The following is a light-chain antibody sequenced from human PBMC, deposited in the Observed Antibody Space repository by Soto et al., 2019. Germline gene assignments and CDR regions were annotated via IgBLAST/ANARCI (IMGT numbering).Light chain of an antibody. Sequence: SVLTQPPSVSAAPGQKVIIACSGSSSNIGKNYVSWYQPLPGTAPKVLMYENNKRHPAIPDRFSGSESSTSDTLGITGLQTGDEADDDCGTWDSSLSTSYVFGTGTKVTVL. V-gene: IGLV1-51*02. J-gene: IGLJ1*01. CDR3: GTWDSSLSTSYV. CDR1: SSNIGKNY. CDR2: ENN.